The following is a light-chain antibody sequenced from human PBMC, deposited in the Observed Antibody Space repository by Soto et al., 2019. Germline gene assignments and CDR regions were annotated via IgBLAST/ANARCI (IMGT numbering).Light chain of an antibody. CDR2: LGS. J-gene: IGKJ4*01. V-gene: IGKV2-28*01. Sequence: DLVMTQSPLSLHVTPGEPASISCRSSQSLLHSNGYNYLDWYXKKQGQSPQXLIYLGSNRASGVPDRFSGIESGTDGTMKLSRVEAEDVGVYDCMQALQTPLTFGGGTKGDIK. CDR3: MQALQTPLT. CDR1: QSLLHSNGYNY.